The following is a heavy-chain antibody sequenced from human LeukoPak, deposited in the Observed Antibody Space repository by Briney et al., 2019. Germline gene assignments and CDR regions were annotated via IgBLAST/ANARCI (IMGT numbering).Heavy chain of an antibody. Sequence: PGGSLRLSCAASGFTFSSYAMSWVRQAPGKGLEWVSAISGSGGSTYYADSVKGRFTISRDNAKNSLYLQMNNLRAEDTAIYYCARTAISRFFDYLPLGDNYFDPWGQGTLVTVSS. CDR1: GFTFSSYA. V-gene: IGHV3-23*01. J-gene: IGHJ5*02. CDR3: ARTAISRFFDYLPLGDNYFDP. CDR2: ISGSGGST. D-gene: IGHD3-9*01.